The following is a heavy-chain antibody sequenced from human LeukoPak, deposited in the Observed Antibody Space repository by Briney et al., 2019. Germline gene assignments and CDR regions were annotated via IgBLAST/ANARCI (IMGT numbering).Heavy chain of an antibody. CDR2: ITGSGSSI. CDR1: GFTFSDYY. V-gene: IGHV3-11*01. Sequence: GGSLRLSCAASGFTFSDYYMSWLRQAPGKGLEWVSYITGSGSSIYYADSVKGRFTISRDNAKNSLYLQMNSLRAEDTAVYYCVRANYGFDYWGQGTLVTVSS. CDR3: VRANYGFDY. D-gene: IGHD3-16*01. J-gene: IGHJ4*02.